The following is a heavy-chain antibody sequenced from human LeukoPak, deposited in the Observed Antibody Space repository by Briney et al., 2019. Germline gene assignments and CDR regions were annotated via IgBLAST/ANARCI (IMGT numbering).Heavy chain of an antibody. D-gene: IGHD6-19*01. CDR2: IYTSGST. CDR3: AGTGYSSGWFGGDWFDP. CDR1: GGSISSGSYY. Sequence: SETLSLTCTVSGGSISSGSYYWSWIRQPAGKGLEWIGRIYTSGSTNYTPSLKSRVTISVDTSKNQFSLKLSSVTAADTAVYYCAGTGYSSGWFGGDWFDPWGQGTLVTVSS. V-gene: IGHV4-61*02. J-gene: IGHJ5*02.